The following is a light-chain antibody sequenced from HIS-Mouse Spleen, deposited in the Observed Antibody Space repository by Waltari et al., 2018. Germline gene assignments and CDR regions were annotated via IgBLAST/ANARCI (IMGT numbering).Light chain of an antibody. CDR1: SGSIASNY. CDR3: QSYDSSNVV. V-gene: IGLV6-57*04. Sequence: NFMLTQPHSVSESPGKTVTISCTRSSGSIASNYVQWYQQRPGSAPTTVIYEDNQRPSWFLDRFSGSIDSSSNSASLTISGLKTEDEADYYCQSYDSSNVVFGGGTKLTVL. J-gene: IGLJ2*01. CDR2: EDN.